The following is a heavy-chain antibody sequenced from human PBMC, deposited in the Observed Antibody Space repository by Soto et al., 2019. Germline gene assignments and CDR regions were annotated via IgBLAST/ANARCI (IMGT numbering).Heavy chain of an antibody. D-gene: IGHD4-17*01. J-gene: IGHJ4*02. CDR2: IYYSGST. CDR1: GGSISSYY. Sequence: SETLSLTCTVSGGSISSYYWIWIRQPPGKGLEWIGYIYYSGSTNYNPSLKSRVTISVDTSKNQFSLKLSSVTAADTAVYYCARSYGIGVTTDYWGQGTLVTVSS. CDR3: ARSYGIGVTTDY. V-gene: IGHV4-59*01.